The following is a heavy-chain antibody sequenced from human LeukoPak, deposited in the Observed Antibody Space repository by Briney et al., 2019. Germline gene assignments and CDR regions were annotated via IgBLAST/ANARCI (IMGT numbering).Heavy chain of an antibody. J-gene: IGHJ3*02. D-gene: IGHD1-26*01. V-gene: IGHV1-18*01. CDR1: GYTFTSYG. CDR2: ISAYNGNT. Sequence: ASVKVSCKASGYTFTSYGISWVRQAPVQGLEWMGWISAYNGNTNYAQKLQGRVTMTTDTSTSTAYMELRSLRSDDTAVCYCARGGFSGSYLDDAFDIWGQGTMVTVSS. CDR3: ARGGFSGSYLDDAFDI.